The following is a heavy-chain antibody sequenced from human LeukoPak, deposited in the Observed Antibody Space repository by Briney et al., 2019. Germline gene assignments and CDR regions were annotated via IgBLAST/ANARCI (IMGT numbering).Heavy chain of an antibody. J-gene: IGHJ5*02. CDR3: ARGGRYCSSTSCQLHNWFDP. Sequence: GASVKVSCKASGYTFTSYYIHWVRQAPGQGLEWMGIINPSGGSTSYAQKFQGRVTMTRDTSTSTVYMELSSLRSEDTAVYYCARGGRYCSSTSCQLHNWFDPWGQGTLVTVSS. D-gene: IGHD2-2*01. CDR2: INPSGGST. V-gene: IGHV1-46*01. CDR1: GYTFTSYY.